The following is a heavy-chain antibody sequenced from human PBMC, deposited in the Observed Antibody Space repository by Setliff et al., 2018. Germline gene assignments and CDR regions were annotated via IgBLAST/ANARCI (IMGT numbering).Heavy chain of an antibody. CDR1: GGSISSSSYF. D-gene: IGHD3-22*01. Sequence: SDTLSLTCTVSGGSISSSSYFWGWIRQPPGKGLEWIGSIYYSGSTYYNPSLKSRVTISVDTSKNQFYLKLSSVTAADTAVYYCAKGFDSSGYHYYYYYGMDVWGQGTTVTVSS. CDR3: AKGFDSSGYHYYYYYGMDV. CDR2: IYYSGST. V-gene: IGHV4-39*07. J-gene: IGHJ6*02.